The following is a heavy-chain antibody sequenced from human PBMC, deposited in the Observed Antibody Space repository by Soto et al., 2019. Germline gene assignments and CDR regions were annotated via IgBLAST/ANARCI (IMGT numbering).Heavy chain of an antibody. CDR2: ISYDGSNK. D-gene: IGHD6-19*01. CDR3: AKDLSSGWYYYYYGMDV. V-gene: IGHV3-30*18. CDR1: GFTFSSYG. Sequence: QVQLVESGGGVVQPGRSLRLSCAASGFTFSSYGMHWVRQAPGKGLEWVAVISYDGSNKYYADSVKGRFTISRDNSKNTLYLQMNSLRAEVTAVYYCAKDLSSGWYYYYYGMDVWGQGTTVTVSS. J-gene: IGHJ6*02.